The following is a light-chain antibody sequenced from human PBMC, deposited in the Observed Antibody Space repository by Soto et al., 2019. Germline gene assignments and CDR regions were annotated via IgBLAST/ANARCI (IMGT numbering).Light chain of an antibody. CDR2: LDSDGSH. Sequence: QLVLTQSPSASASLGASVKLTCTLSSGHSSYAIAWHQQQPEKGPRYLMKLDSDGSHSKGDGIPDRFSGSNSGSERYLTISGLQSEDEADYYCQTWGTGIQVFGGGTKLTVL. CDR3: QTWGTGIQV. J-gene: IGLJ2*01. V-gene: IGLV4-69*01. CDR1: SGHSSYA.